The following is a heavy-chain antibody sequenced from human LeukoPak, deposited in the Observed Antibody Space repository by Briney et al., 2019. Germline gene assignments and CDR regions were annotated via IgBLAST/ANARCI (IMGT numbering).Heavy chain of an antibody. CDR2: IYYSGST. CDR3: ARGGHRGYSYGFDY. D-gene: IGHD5-18*01. V-gene: IGHV4-59*01. J-gene: IGHJ4*02. CDR1: GGSISSYY. Sequence: SETLSLTCTVSGGSISSYYWSWIRQPPGKGLEWIGYIYYSGSTNYNPSLKSRVTISVDTSKNQFSLKLSSVTAADTAVYYCARGGHRGYSYGFDYWGQGTLVTVSP.